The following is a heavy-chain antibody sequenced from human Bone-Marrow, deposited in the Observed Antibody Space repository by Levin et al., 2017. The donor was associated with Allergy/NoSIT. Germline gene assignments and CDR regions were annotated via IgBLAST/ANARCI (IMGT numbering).Heavy chain of an antibody. V-gene: IGHV4-59*01. CDR3: VRGRYGSGSYEAWYSDL. J-gene: IGHJ2*01. CDR2: IYYTGDT. D-gene: IGHD3-10*01. CDR1: GGSISYYF. Sequence: SETLSLTCTVSGGSISYYFWNWIRQAPGRGLEWIGYIYYTGDTRYSPSLKSRVDMSLDMSKNQFSLRLSSVTAADTAVYYCVRGRYGSGSYEAWYSDLWGRGTLVTVSS.